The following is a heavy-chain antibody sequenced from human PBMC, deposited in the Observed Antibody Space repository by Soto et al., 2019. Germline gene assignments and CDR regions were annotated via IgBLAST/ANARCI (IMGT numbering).Heavy chain of an antibody. CDR1: GGSISSSSYY. J-gene: IGHJ5*02. Sequence: SETLSLTCTVSGGSISSSSYYWGWIRQSPGKGLEWIGSIYYSGSTYYNPSLKSRVTISVDTSKNQFSLKLSSVTAADTAVYYCARLEQQAGRWFDPWGQGTLVTVSS. CDR3: ARLEQQAGRWFDP. D-gene: IGHD6-13*01. CDR2: IYYSGST. V-gene: IGHV4-39*01.